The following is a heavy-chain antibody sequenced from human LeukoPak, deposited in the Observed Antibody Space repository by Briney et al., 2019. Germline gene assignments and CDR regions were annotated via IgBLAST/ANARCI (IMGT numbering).Heavy chain of an antibody. D-gene: IGHD1-1*01. CDR2: VNPNSGNT. CDR3: ASLRDPGYYYYYYGMDV. J-gene: IGHJ6*02. Sequence: ASVKVSCKASGYTFTSYDINWVRQATGQGLEWMGWVNPNSGNTGYAQKFQGRVTMTRNTSISTAYMELSSLRSEDTAVYYCASLRDPGYYYYYYGMDVWGQGTTVTVSS. CDR1: GYTFTSYD. V-gene: IGHV1-8*01.